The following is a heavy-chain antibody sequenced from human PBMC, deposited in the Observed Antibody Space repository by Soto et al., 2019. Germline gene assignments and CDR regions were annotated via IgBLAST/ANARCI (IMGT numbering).Heavy chain of an antibody. Sequence: QVQLQESGPGLVKPSQTLSLTCTVSGGSISSGNYYWSWIRQHPGKGLEWIGYIFYSGSTYYNPSPKSRITISVDTSKHQFSLKLSSVTAADTAVYYCARGGSGEIVVVAAIDYWGQGTLVTVSS. CDR2: IFYSGST. V-gene: IGHV4-31*03. CDR3: ARGGSGEIVVVAAIDY. CDR1: GGSISSGNYY. D-gene: IGHD2-15*01. J-gene: IGHJ4*02.